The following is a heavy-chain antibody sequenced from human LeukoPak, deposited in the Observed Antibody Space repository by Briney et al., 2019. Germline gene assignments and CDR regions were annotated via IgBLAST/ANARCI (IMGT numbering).Heavy chain of an antibody. CDR3: ARGDGEDILTDPNWGFDY. CDR2: IYTSGST. V-gene: IGHV4-61*02. CDR1: GGSISSGSYY. J-gene: IGHJ4*02. D-gene: IGHD3-9*01. Sequence: PSQTLSLTCTVSGGSISSGSYYWSWIRQPAGKGLEWIGRIYTSGSTNYNPSLKSRVTISVDTSKNQFSLKLSSVTAADTAVYYCARGDGEDILTDPNWGFDYWGQGTLVTGSS.